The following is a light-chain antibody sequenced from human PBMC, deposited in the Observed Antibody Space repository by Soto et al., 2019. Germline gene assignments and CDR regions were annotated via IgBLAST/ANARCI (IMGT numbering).Light chain of an antibody. V-gene: IGLV2-14*01. CDR1: SSDVGGYNY. CDR3: SSYTSSSTSWV. CDR2: DVS. Sequence: QSALTQPASVSGSPGQSITISCTGTSSDVGGYNYVSWYQQHPGKAPKLMIYDVSNRPPGVSNRFSGSKSGNTASLTISGLQAEDEADYYCSSYTSSSTSWVFGGGTKVTVL. J-gene: IGLJ3*02.